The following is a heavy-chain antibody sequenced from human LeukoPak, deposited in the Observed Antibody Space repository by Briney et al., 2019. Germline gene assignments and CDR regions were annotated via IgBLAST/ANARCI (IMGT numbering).Heavy chain of an antibody. CDR1: GFTFSSYD. V-gene: IGHV3-13*01. CDR3: ARMRMDYYYGMDV. CDR2: IGTAGDT. D-gene: IGHD2-15*01. Sequence: GGSLRLSCAASGFTFSSYDMHWVRHATGKGLEWVSAIGTAGDTYYPGSVKGRFTISRENAKNSLYLQMNSLRAGDTAVYYCARMRMDYYYGMDVWGQGTTVTVSS. J-gene: IGHJ6*02.